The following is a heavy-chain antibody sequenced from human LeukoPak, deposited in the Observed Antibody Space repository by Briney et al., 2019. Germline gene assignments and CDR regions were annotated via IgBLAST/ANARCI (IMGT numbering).Heavy chain of an antibody. J-gene: IGHJ5*02. Sequence: GGSLRLSCADSGFTFSNYRMNWARQAPTKGLEWVANIKPDGSEKNYVDSVKGRFIISRDNANNSLYLQMNSLRAEDTAVYYCYYYGCRGTQDWIDPWGQGTLVTVSS. CDR1: GFTFSNYR. V-gene: IGHV3-7*01. CDR3: YYYGCRGTQDWIDP. D-gene: IGHD3-10*01. CDR2: IKPDGSEK.